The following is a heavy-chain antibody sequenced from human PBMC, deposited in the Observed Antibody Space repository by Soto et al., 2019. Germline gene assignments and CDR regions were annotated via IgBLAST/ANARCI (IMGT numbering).Heavy chain of an antibody. D-gene: IGHD2-15*01. CDR1: GFTFSSYS. CDR3: VRGGGGGLFDP. J-gene: IGHJ5*02. V-gene: IGHV3-21*01. Sequence: GGSLRLSCAASGFTFSSYSMNWVRQAPGKGLEWVSSISSSSSYIYYADSVKGRFTISRDNAKNSLYLQMNSLRAEDTAVYYCVRGGGGGLFDPWGQGTMVTVSS. CDR2: ISSSSSYI.